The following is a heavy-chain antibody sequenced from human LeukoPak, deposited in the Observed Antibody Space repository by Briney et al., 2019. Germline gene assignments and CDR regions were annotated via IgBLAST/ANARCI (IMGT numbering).Heavy chain of an antibody. J-gene: IGHJ3*02. CDR1: GGSVSSYY. V-gene: IGHV4-59*02. CDR3: VSGGLQIAAAGKTDAFDI. D-gene: IGHD6-13*01. Sequence: PSETLSLTCTVSGGSVSSYYWSWIRQPPGKGLEWIGYMYYSGSTNYNPSLKSRVTISVDTSKNQFSLKLSSVTAADTAVYYCVSGGLQIAAAGKTDAFDIWGQGTMVTVSS. CDR2: MYYSGST.